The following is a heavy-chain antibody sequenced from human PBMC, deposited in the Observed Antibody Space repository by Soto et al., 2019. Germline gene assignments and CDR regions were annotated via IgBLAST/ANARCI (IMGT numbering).Heavy chain of an antibody. V-gene: IGHV3-33*01. J-gene: IGHJ6*03. D-gene: IGHD3-10*02. CDR1: GFTFGSYS. CDR2: IWYDGSNK. Sequence: GGYLRLSCAASGFTFGSYSMHWVRQAPGKGLEWVAVIWYDGSNKYYADSVKGRFTISRDNSKNTLYLQMNSLRAEDTAVYYCARVFGECPRPILMDVWGKAPMLTGSS. CDR3: ARVFGECPRPILMDV.